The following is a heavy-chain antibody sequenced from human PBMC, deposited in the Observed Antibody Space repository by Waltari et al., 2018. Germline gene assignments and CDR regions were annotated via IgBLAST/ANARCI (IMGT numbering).Heavy chain of an antibody. CDR2: FAPEDGET. D-gene: IGHD1-26*01. CDR1: GYTLTELS. J-gene: IGHJ4*02. CDR3: AAYWVEEGRIVGATLGY. Sequence: QVQLVQSGAEVKKPGASVKGSCKVSGYTLTELSMHWVRQAPGKGLEWMGVFAPEDGETIYSQKFQGRVTITADKSTSTAYMELSSLRSEDTAVYYCAAYWVEEGRIVGATLGYWGQGTLVTVSS. V-gene: IGHV1-24*01.